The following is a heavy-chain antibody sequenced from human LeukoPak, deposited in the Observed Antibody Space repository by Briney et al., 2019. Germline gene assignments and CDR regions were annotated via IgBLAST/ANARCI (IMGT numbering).Heavy chain of an antibody. CDR1: GFPFSSYG. Sequence: PGRTLRLSCAASGFPFSSYGMHWVRQAPGKGLEWVARLVYDERSDYANSVKGRFTISRDNSKNTLYLQMNSLRAEDTAVYYCAKDMEGYYDSSGYNDYWGQGTLVTVSS. CDR3: AKDMEGYYDSSGYNDY. V-gene: IGHV3-30*18. J-gene: IGHJ4*02. D-gene: IGHD3-22*01. CDR2: LVYDERSD.